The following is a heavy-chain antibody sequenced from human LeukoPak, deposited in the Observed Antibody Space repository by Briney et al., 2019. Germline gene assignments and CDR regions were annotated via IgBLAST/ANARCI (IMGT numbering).Heavy chain of an antibody. Sequence: GGSLRLSCAASGFTFSSYGMSWVRQAPGKGLEWVSAIGGRDGSTYYADSVKGRFTISRDNSKNTLYVQMNSLRAEDTAVYYCARGGNSIFDYWGQGTLVTVSS. J-gene: IGHJ4*02. V-gene: IGHV3-23*01. CDR3: ARGGNSIFDY. D-gene: IGHD4-23*01. CDR1: GFTFSSYG. CDR2: IGGRDGST.